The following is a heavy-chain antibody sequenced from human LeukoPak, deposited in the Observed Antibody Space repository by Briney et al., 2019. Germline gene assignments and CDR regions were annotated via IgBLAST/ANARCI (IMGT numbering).Heavy chain of an antibody. CDR3: ARGLITISYYYYGMDV. CDR2: MNPNSGNT. V-gene: IGHV1-8*01. CDR1: GYTFTSYD. J-gene: IGHJ6*02. D-gene: IGHD3-9*01. Sequence: ASVTVSCTASGYTFTSYDINWVRQAPGQGLEWMGWMNPNSGNTGYAQKFQGRVTMTRNTSISTAYMELSSLRSGDTAVYYCARGLITISYYYYGMDVWGQGTTVTVSS.